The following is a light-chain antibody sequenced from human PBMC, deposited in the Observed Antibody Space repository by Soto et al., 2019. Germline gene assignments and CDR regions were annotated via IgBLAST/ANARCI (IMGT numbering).Light chain of an antibody. V-gene: IGKV3-15*01. J-gene: IGKJ4*01. CDR1: QSVTSN. CDR2: GVS. Sequence: EMVMTHSPATLSVSPGEGATLSCRASQSVTSNLAWYQQKPGQAPRLLMYGVSTRATGIPARFGGSGSATEFTLTIRSLQSEDFAVYYCQQDSQWPLTFGGGTKVDIK. CDR3: QQDSQWPLT.